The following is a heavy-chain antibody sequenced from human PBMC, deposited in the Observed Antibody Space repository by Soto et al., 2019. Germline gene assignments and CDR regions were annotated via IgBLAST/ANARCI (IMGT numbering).Heavy chain of an antibody. CDR3: VQYYHIGDYLTYGMDV. CDR2: IYSGGQS. Sequence: ESGGSLIQPGGSLRLSCAASGFSVSDNYMSWVRQAPGKGLEWVSVIYSGGQSFYADSVKGRFTLSRDNSKNTLYLQMNSLRAEDTAVYHCVQYYHIGDYLTYGMDVWGQGTAVTVS. CDR1: GFSVSDNY. D-gene: IGHD3-22*01. V-gene: IGHV3-53*01. J-gene: IGHJ6*02.